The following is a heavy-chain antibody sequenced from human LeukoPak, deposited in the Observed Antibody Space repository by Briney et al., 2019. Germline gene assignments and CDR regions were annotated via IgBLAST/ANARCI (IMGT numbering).Heavy chain of an antibody. V-gene: IGHV3-48*03. D-gene: IGHD3-10*01. CDR2: ISSSGSTI. CDR1: GFTSSSYE. Sequence: GGSLRLSCAASGFTSSSYEMNWVRQAPGKGLEWVSYISSSGSTIYYADSVKGRFTISRDNAKNSLYLQMNSLRAEDTAVYYCARESITMVRGVSGDAFDIWGQGTMVTVSS. CDR3: ARESITMVRGVSGDAFDI. J-gene: IGHJ3*02.